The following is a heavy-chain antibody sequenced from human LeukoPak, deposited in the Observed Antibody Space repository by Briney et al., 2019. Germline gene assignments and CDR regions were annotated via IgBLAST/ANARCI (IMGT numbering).Heavy chain of an antibody. CDR1: GFTFSSYA. V-gene: IGHV3-23*01. J-gene: IGHJ4*02. Sequence: PGGSLRLSCAASGFTFSSYAMSWVRQAPGKGLEWVSAISGSGGSTYYADSVKGRFTISRDNSKNTLYLQMNSLRAEDTAVYYCAKEGIEEGYCSSTSCYAGDLDYWGQGTLVTVSS. CDR3: AKEGIEEGYCSSTSCYAGDLDY. D-gene: IGHD2-2*01. CDR2: ISGSGGST.